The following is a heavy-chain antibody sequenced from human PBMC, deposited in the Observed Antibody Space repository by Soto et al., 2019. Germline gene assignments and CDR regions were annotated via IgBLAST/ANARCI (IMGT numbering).Heavy chain of an antibody. CDR2: IYYIVST. D-gene: IGHD2-15*01. J-gene: IGHJ3*02. CDR1: GGSISSYY. Sequence: SETLSLTCTVSGGSISSYYWSWIRQPPVKGLEFIGYIYYIVSTNYNPSLKSRVTISVDTCKNEFSLKLIAFSAADTAVCYCAXDRGYCSGGSCQPTYDAFDIWGQGTMVTVSS. V-gene: IGHV4-59*01. CDR3: AXDRGYCSGGSCQPTYDAFDI.